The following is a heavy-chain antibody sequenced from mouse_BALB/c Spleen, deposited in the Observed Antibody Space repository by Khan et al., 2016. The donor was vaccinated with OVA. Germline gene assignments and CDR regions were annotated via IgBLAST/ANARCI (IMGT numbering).Heavy chain of an antibody. CDR1: GYSFTTYY. J-gene: IGHJ3*01. D-gene: IGHD2-2*01. V-gene: IGHV1S135*01. Sequence: VQLKQSGPELMKPGTSVKISCKASGYSFTTYYIHWVIQTHGKSLEWIGYIYPFSGGTTYNQKFKGKATLTVDKSSSTAYIHLSNLTSEDSAVYYCTRHGYVAWFTYWGQGTLVTVSA. CDR2: IYPFSGGT. CDR3: TRHGYVAWFTY.